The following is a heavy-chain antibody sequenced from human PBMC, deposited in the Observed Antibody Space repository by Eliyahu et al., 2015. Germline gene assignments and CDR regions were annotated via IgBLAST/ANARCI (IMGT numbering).Heavy chain of an antibody. CDR2: ISISGXXA. CDR3: AKDMIGGVFDY. V-gene: IGHV3-23*01. CDR1: GFTFSSYA. D-gene: IGHD3-22*01. J-gene: IGHJ4*02. Sequence: EVQLLESGGGLVQPGGSLRLSCAASGFTFSSYAMNWVRQAPGKGLEWVSGISISGXXAYYADSVKGRFTISRDNSKNTLYLQMNSLRAEDTAIYYCAKDMIGGVFDYWGQGTLVTVSS.